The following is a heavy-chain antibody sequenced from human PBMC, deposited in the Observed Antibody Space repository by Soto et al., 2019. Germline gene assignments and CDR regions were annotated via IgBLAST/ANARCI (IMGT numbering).Heavy chain of an antibody. Sequence: GGSLRLSCAASGFTFSSYWMHWVRQAPGKGLVWVSRINSDGSSTSYADSVKGRFTISRDNAKNTLYLQMNSLRAEDTAVYYCARDPSEYSGYDWGNYFDYWGQGTLVTVSS. CDR3: ARDPSEYSGYDWGNYFDY. J-gene: IGHJ4*02. V-gene: IGHV3-74*01. CDR1: GFTFSSYW. D-gene: IGHD5-12*01. CDR2: INSDGSST.